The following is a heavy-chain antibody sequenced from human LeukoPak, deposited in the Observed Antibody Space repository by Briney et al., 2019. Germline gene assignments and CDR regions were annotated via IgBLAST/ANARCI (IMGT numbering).Heavy chain of an antibody. V-gene: IGHV3-23*01. Sequence: GGSLRLSCAASGFIFSDYSMTWVRQAPGKGLEWVSNIRKNGRDTYYADPVKGRFTISRDNFERTLYLEMNSLRAEDTAVYYCARGGYTTWFDPWGQGTLVTVSS. D-gene: IGHD2-15*01. CDR3: ARGGYTTWFDP. CDR1: GFIFSDYS. J-gene: IGHJ5*02. CDR2: IRKNGRDT.